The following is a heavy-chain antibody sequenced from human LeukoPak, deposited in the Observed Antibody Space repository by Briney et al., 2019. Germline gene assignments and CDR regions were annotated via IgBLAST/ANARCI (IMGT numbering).Heavy chain of an antibody. CDR1: GYTFTSYD. Sequence: GASVKVSCKASGYTFTSYDINWVRQATGQGLEWMGWMNPNSGSTGYAQKVQGRGTITRNTAISTAYMELRGLRSEDTAVYYCERGRSKGYPYYLEDWGQGSLVTVSS. CDR3: ERGRSKGYPYYLED. D-gene: IGHD5-12*01. V-gene: IGHV1-8*03. J-gene: IGHJ4*02. CDR2: MNPNSGST.